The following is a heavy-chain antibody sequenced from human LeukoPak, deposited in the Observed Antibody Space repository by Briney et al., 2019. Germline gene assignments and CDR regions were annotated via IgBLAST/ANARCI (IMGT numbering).Heavy chain of an antibody. CDR2: INWNGGST. CDR1: GFTFDDYG. D-gene: IGHD3-22*01. J-gene: IGHJ4*02. Sequence: GGSLRLSCAASGFTFDDYGMSWVRQAPGKGLEWVSGINWNGGSTGYADSVKGRFTISRDNAKNSLYLQMNSLRAEDTALYYCARGSYYDSSGYHDYWGQGTLVTVSS. CDR3: ARGSYYDSSGYHDY. V-gene: IGHV3-20*04.